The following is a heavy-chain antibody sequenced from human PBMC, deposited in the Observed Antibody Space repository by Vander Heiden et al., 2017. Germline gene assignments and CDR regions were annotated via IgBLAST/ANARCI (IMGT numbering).Heavy chain of an antibody. Sequence: QVQLPESGPGLVKPSETLSLTCTVSGGSVTSGSYYWSWIRQPPGKGLEWLGYMFYTGSTSYNPSLKSRVTMSVDTSKNQFSLKLSSVTAADTAVYYCARGVVPAAIYWFDPWGQGTLVTVSS. CDR2: MFYTGST. CDR3: ARGVVPAAIYWFDP. CDR1: GGSVTSGSYY. V-gene: IGHV4-61*01. D-gene: IGHD2-2*02. J-gene: IGHJ5*02.